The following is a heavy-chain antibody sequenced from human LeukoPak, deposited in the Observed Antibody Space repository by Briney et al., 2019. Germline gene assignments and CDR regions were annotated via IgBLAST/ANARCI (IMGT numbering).Heavy chain of an antibody. J-gene: IGHJ3*01. V-gene: IGHV3-21*01. CDR2: IIGSGTEM. CDR1: GFTFNASR. CDR3: AKVQSDIVGAVFFAFDV. D-gene: IGHD1-26*01. Sequence: GGSFRLSCGVLGFTFNASRMNWVRQAPGKGWGWVASIIGSGTEMFDADSVKGRFTISGENSKKSLYLQMNGLRVEATAVYYCAKVQSDIVGAVFFAFDVWGEGTMVSVSS.